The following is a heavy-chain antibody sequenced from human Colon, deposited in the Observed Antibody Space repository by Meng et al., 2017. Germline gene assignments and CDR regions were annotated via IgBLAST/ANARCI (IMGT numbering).Heavy chain of an antibody. J-gene: IGHJ4*02. V-gene: IGHV6-1*01. CDR2: TYYRSKWYN. CDR1: GDSVSSNTAA. CDR3: ARDHGYSYGLPLDY. Sequence: QVQLQQSGPGVVKPPRTLPLTCVISGDSVSSNTAAWNWIRQSPSRGLEWLGRTYYRSKWYNEYAVSVKSRMTFNADTSKNQVSLQVNSVTPEDTAVYYCARDHGYSYGLPLDYWGQGILVTVSS. D-gene: IGHD5-18*01.